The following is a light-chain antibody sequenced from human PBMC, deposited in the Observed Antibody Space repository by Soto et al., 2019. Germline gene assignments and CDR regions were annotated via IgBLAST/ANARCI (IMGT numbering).Light chain of an antibody. CDR3: HQYGASLRHT. CDR1: QSVSSSY. V-gene: IGKV3-20*01. CDR2: RTS. Sequence: EIVLTQSPGTLSLSPGERATLSCRASQSVSSSYLAWYQQKPGQAPRLLIYRTSSRATGIPDRFSGSRSETDFTLTISRLEPEDFAVYYCHQYGASLRHTFGQGNKLEIK. J-gene: IGKJ2*01.